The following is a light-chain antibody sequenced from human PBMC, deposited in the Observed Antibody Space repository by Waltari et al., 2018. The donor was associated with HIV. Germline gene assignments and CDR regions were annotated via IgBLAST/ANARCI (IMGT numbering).Light chain of an antibody. J-gene: IGLJ2*01. CDR3: CSFTVTYIWV. CDR2: DVS. Sequence: QSALTQPRSVSGSPGQSVTISCTGTSSDVGDYKYVSWYQQHPGKVPKLMIYDVSKRPSGVPVRFSGAKSGNTASLTIAGLQAEDEADYYCCSFTVTYIWVFGGGTKLTVL. CDR1: SSDVGDYKY. V-gene: IGLV2-11*01.